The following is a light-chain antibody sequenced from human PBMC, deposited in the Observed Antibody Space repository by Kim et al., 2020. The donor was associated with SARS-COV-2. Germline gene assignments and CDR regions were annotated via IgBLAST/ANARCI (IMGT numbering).Light chain of an antibody. V-gene: IGKV3-15*01. CDR2: GAS. J-gene: IGKJ4*01. CDR3: QHDNNWTVLT. CDR1: RPITSY. Sequence: SPRETATLSRRSARPITSYLACYQCNPGQAPRLPSSGASTSATGIAARFSGSASGEVFTLTISSLQSEDFAVYYCQHDNNWTVLTVGGGTKVDIK.